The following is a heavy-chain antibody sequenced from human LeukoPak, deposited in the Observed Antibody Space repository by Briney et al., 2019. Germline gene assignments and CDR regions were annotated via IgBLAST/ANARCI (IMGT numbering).Heavy chain of an antibody. CDR1: GFTFSSYE. V-gene: IGHV3-48*03. CDR2: ISSSGSTI. CDR3: GREDYYDSSGIFDY. J-gene: IGHJ4*02. Sequence: PGGSLRLSCAASGFTFSSYEMNWVRQAPGKGLEWVSYISSSGSTIYYADSVKGRFTISRDNAKNSLYLQMNSLGAEDTAVYYCGREDYYDSSGIFDYWGQGTLVTVSS. D-gene: IGHD3-22*01.